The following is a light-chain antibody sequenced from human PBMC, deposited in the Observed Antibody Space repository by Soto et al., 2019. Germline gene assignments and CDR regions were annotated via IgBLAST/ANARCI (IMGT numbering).Light chain of an antibody. CDR3: SSYTSTSTLLYV. CDR1: SSDVGDYNY. J-gene: IGLJ1*01. Sequence: QSALTQPASVSGSPGQSITISCTGTSSDVGDYNYVSWYQQHPGKAPKLMIYDVSNRPSGVSNRFSGSKSGNTASLTISGLHAEDEADSYCSSYTSTSTLLYVFGTGTKLTVL. CDR2: DVS. V-gene: IGLV2-14*01.